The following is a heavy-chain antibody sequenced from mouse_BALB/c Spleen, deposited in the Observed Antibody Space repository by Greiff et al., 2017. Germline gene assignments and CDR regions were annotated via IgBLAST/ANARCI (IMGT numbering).Heavy chain of an antibody. Sequence: EVQRVESGGGLVQPGGSLKLSCAASGFTFSSYTMSWVRQTPEKRLEWVAYISNGGGSTYYPDTVKGRFTISRDNAKNTLYLQMSSLKSEDTAMYYCANQLGAMDYWGQGTSVTVSS. J-gene: IGHJ4*01. CDR3: ANQLGAMDY. V-gene: IGHV5-12-2*01. CDR2: ISNGGGST. D-gene: IGHD3-1*01. CDR1: GFTFSSYT.